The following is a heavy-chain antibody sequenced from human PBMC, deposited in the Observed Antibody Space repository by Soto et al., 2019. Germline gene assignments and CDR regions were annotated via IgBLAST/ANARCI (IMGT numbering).Heavy chain of an antibody. CDR3: ATQEVGGSYVYTFDP. CDR1: GGSISSSSYY. V-gene: IGHV4-39*02. D-gene: IGHD1-26*01. Sequence: QLQLQESGPGLVKPSETLSLTCTVSGGSISSSSYYWGWIRQPPGKGLEWIGRIYYSGSTYYNPSLKSRVTISVDTSKNHFSLKLSSVTAADTAVYYCATQEVGGSYVYTFDPWGQGTLVTVSS. CDR2: IYYSGST. J-gene: IGHJ5*02.